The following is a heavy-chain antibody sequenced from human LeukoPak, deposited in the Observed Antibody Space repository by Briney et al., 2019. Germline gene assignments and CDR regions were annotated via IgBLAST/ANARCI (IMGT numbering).Heavy chain of an antibody. CDR1: GFTFSSYS. CDR3: ARATYYDFWSGYPDAFDM. V-gene: IGHV3-48*01. Sequence: GGSLRLSCAASGFTFSSYSMNWVRQAPGKGLEWASYISSSSSTIYYADSVKGRFTISRDNSKNTLYLQMNSLRAEDTAVYYCARATYYDFWSGYPDAFDMWGQGTMVTVSS. CDR2: ISSSSSTI. J-gene: IGHJ3*02. D-gene: IGHD3-3*01.